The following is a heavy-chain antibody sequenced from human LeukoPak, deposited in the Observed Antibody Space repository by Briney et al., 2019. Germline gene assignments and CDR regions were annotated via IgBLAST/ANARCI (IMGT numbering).Heavy chain of an antibody. CDR1: GFSLTTSGVG. CDR3: AHRLGPRGSSWSSAYFDY. V-gene: IGHV2-5*02. CDR2: IYWDDDK. Sequence: SGPPRVKPTQTLTLTCTFSGFSLTTSGVGVGWIRQPPGKALECLALIYWDDDKRYSPSLKSRLTITKDTSKNQVVLTMTNKDPVDTATYYCAHRLGPRGSSWSSAYFDYWGQGTLVTVSS. J-gene: IGHJ4*02. D-gene: IGHD6-13*01.